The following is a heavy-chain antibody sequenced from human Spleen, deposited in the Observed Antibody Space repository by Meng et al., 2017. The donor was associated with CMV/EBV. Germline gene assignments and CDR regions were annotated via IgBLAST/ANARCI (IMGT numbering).Heavy chain of an antibody. Sequence: GESLKISCAASGFTFSDHYMDWVRQAPGKGLKWVGRVRKKTNSYTTEYAPSVKGRFTVSRDDSSNSLYLQMNSLKAEDTAVYFCARVNIAWYFFDYWGQGTLVTVSS. D-gene: IGHD2/OR15-2a*01. J-gene: IGHJ4*02. CDR3: ARVNIAWYFFDY. V-gene: IGHV3-72*01. CDR1: GFTFSDHY. CDR2: VRKKTNSYTT.